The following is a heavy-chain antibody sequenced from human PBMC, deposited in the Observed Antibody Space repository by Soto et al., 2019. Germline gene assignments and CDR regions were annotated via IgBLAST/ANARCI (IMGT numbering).Heavy chain of an antibody. CDR3: VRLVGNSWLDY. D-gene: IGHD6-13*01. V-gene: IGHV6-1*01. CDR1: VDSVSTGSAA. Sequence: SQTLPLTCDISVDSVSTGSAAWNWISQSPSRGLEWLGRTYYRSKWYYDYAVSVRSRISINPDTSKNQFSLQLNSVTPEDTAVYHFVRLVGNSWLDYWGAATLVPGSS. J-gene: IGHJ4*02. CDR2: TYYRSKWYY.